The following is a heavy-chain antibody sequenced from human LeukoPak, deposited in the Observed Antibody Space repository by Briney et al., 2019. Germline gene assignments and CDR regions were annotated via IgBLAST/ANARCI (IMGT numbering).Heavy chain of an antibody. J-gene: IGHJ4*02. Sequence: ASVKVSCKASGYTFTGYAMKWMRQAPGQRLEWLGWINAANGNTKYSQKLQGRFTITRDTSAGTAYMDLSSLRSEDTAVYDCARGFWNRGTWGPYYFDYWGQGTLVTVSS. D-gene: IGHD3-3*01. V-gene: IGHV1-3*01. CDR3: ARGFWNRGTWGPYYFDY. CDR2: INAANGNT. CDR1: GYTFTGYA.